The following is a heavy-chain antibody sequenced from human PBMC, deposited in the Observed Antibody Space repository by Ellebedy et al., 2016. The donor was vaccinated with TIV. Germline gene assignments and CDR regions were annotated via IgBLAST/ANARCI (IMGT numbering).Heavy chain of an antibody. CDR2: IRGTVMST. Sequence: ESLKISCAASGFTFSNYAMGWVRQAPGKGLEWVSAIRGTVMSTFYADSVKGRFTISKDNSKNTVYLQMNSLRAEDTAVYYCTKGGSENVWASYLDYWGLGILVTVSS. CDR1: GFTFSNYA. D-gene: IGHD3-16*02. J-gene: IGHJ4*02. CDR3: TKGGSENVWASYLDY. V-gene: IGHV3-23*01.